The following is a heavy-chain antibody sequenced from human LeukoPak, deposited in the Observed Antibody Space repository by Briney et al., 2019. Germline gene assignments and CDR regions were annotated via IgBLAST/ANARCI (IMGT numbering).Heavy chain of an antibody. V-gene: IGHV4-59*04. Sequence: SETLSLTCTVPGGSISSYYWSWIRQPPGKGLEWIGSIYYSGSTYYNPSLKSRVTMSVDTSKNQFSLKLSSVTAADTAVYYCARHEVNWFDPWGQGTLVTVSS. CDR2: IYYSGST. CDR1: GGSISSYY. J-gene: IGHJ5*02. CDR3: ARHEVNWFDP.